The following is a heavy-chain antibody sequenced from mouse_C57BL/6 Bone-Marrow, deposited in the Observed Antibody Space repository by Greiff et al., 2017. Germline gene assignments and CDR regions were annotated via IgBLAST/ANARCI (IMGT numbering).Heavy chain of an antibody. J-gene: IGHJ2*01. Sequence: EVMLVESGGGLVKPGGSLKLSCAASGFTFSSYAMSWVRQTPEKRLEWVATISDGGSYTYYPDNVKGRFTISRDNAKNILYLQMGNLKSYDTAMCYCASGLGSYWGQGTTLTVSS. V-gene: IGHV5-4*03. CDR2: ISDGGSYT. D-gene: IGHD4-1*01. CDR1: GFTFSSYA. CDR3: ASGLGSY.